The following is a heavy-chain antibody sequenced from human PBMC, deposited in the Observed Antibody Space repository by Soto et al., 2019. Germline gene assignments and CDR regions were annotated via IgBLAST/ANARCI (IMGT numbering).Heavy chain of an antibody. Sequence: GGSLRLSCAASGFTFDDYTMHWVRQAPGKGLEWVSLISWDGGSTYYADSVKGRFTISRDNSKNSLYLQMNSLRTEDTALYYCAKAGTTGYYYYGMDVWGQGTTVTVSS. CDR1: GFTFDDYT. V-gene: IGHV3-43*01. D-gene: IGHD1-1*01. CDR3: AKAGTTGYYYYGMDV. CDR2: ISWDGGST. J-gene: IGHJ6*02.